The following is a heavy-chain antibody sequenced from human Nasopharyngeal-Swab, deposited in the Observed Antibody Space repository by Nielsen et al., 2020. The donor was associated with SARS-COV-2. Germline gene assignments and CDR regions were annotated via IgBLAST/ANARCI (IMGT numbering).Heavy chain of an antibody. J-gene: IGHJ4*02. CDR2: ISTSGATI. CDR1: GFTFDNYE. D-gene: IGHD6-19*01. CDR3: AKDNIAVAGLPDY. V-gene: IGHV3-48*03. Sequence: GGSLRLSCAASGFTFDNYEMNWVRQAPGKGLEWVSYISTSGATIHYADSVRGRFTISRDNAKNSLYLQMNSLRAEDTALYYCAKDNIAVAGLPDYWGQGTLVTVSS.